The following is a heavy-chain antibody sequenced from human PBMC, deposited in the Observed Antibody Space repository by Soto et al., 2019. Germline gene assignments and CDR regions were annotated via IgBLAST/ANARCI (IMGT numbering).Heavy chain of an antibody. J-gene: IGHJ6*02. CDR1: GGSVSSGSYY. V-gene: IGHV4-61*01. CDR3: ARDRAGVATPYYYYYGMGG. D-gene: IGHD2-21*02. Sequence: QVQLQESGPGLVKPSETLSLTCTVSGGSVSSGSYYWSWIRQPPGKGLEWIGYIYYSGSTNYNPSLKSRGPISVDTSKNQVSLKRSSVTAADTAVYYWARDRAGVATPYYYYYGMGGWGQGTTVTVSS. CDR2: IYYSGST.